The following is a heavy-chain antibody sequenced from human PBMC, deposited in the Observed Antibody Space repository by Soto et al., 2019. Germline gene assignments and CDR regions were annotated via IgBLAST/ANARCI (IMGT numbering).Heavy chain of an antibody. Sequence: HGESLKISCQGSGYNFASYWISWVRQMPGKGPEWMGRIDPIDSYTNYSPSFQGHVTISADKSISTAYLQWSSLKASDTAMYYCASRYCSSASCPRNYYGMDVWGQGTTVTVSS. CDR2: IDPIDSYT. J-gene: IGHJ6*02. CDR3: ASRYCSSASCPRNYYGMDV. V-gene: IGHV5-10-1*01. D-gene: IGHD2-2*01. CDR1: GYNFASYW.